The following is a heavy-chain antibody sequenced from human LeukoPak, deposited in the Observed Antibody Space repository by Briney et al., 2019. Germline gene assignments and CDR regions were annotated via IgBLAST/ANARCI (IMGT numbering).Heavy chain of an antibody. V-gene: IGHV5-10-1*01. CDR2: IDPSDSYT. Sequence: GESLKISCKGSGYSFTSYWISWVRQMPGKGLEWMGRIDPSDSYTNYSPSFQGHVTISADKSFSTAYLQWSSLKASDTAMYYCARHTGPYNWFDPWGQGTLVTVSS. J-gene: IGHJ5*02. D-gene: IGHD2-8*02. CDR3: ARHTGPYNWFDP. CDR1: GYSFTSYW.